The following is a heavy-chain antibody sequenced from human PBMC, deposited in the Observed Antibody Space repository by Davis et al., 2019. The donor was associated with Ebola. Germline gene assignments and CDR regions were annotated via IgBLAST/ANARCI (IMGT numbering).Heavy chain of an antibody. V-gene: IGHV4-34*01. CDR3: ARVIFSGWYYAFDI. CDR1: GGSLSGYS. D-gene: IGHD6-13*01. J-gene: IGHJ3*02. CDR2: FAHSGSS. Sequence: MPSETLSLTCNVSGGSLSGYSWSWIRQSPGKGLEWIGEFAHSGSSNYNPSLKSRVSILGDTSKNQFSLEFTSVTAADTATYYCARVIFSGWYYAFDIWGQGTMVIVSS.